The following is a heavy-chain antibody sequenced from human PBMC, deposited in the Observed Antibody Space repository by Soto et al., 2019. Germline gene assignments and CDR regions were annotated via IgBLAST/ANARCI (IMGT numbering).Heavy chain of an antibody. J-gene: IGHJ6*01. D-gene: IGHD1-26*01. V-gene: IGHV1-69*01. CDR2: IIPMFGIG. CDR1: GGSFSKYG. Sequence: QVQLVQSGAEVKMPGSSVRVSCKASGGSFSKYGISWVRQAPGQGLEWMGGIIPMFGIGNYAETFLGRVTITAGESTSTSHMELSSLRSEDTAVYFCARGYRENYFYAIDVWGQWPTVTVSS. CDR3: ARGYRENYFYAIDV.